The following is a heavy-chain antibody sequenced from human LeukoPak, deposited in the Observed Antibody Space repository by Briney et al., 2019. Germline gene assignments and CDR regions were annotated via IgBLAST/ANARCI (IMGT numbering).Heavy chain of an antibody. CDR1: GGSISSSSYY. CDR3: ARDPYYDILTGYLSRGAFDI. V-gene: IGHV4-61*02. D-gene: IGHD3-9*01. Sequence: PSETLSLTCTVSGGSISSSSYYWSWTRQSAGKELEWIGRIYSSGTTDYTPSLKSPVTMSVDTSKNQFSLKLNSVAAADTAVYYCARDPYYDILTGYLSRGAFDIWGLGTVVTVSS. J-gene: IGHJ3*02. CDR2: IYSSGTT.